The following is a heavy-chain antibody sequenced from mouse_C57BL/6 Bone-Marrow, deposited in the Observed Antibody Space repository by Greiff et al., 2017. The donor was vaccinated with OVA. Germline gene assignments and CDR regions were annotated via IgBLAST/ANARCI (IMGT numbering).Heavy chain of an antibody. Sequence: VQLKESGAELVKPGASVKLSCTASGFNIKDYYMHWVKQRTEQGLEWIGRIDPEDGETKYAPKFQGKATITADTSSNTAYLQLSSLTSEDTAVYYCASLPGYSNPWFAYWGQGTLVTVSA. CDR1: GFNIKDYY. CDR2: IDPEDGET. CDR3: ASLPGYSNPWFAY. J-gene: IGHJ3*01. D-gene: IGHD2-5*01. V-gene: IGHV14-2*01.